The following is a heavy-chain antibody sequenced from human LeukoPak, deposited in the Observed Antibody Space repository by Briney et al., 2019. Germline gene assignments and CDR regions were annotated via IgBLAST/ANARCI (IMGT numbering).Heavy chain of an antibody. D-gene: IGHD4-17*01. V-gene: IGHV1-8*03. CDR1: GYTFTIYH. Sequence: ASVKLSCKTSGYTFTIYHINWVRGATGQGLEWLGWMNPYSGDRGYAQKFQGRLSITSDTSISTAYMELSSLRSDDTAVYFCARTTSLTASGYDYWGQGTLVTVSS. J-gene: IGHJ4*02. CDR3: ARTTSLTASGYDY. CDR2: MNPYSGDR.